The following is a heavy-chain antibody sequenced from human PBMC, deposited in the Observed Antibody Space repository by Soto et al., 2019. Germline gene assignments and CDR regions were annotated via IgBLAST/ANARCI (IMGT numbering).Heavy chain of an antibody. D-gene: IGHD3-22*01. CDR2: IDWDDDK. CDR1: GFSLSTSGMC. Sequence: SGPTLVNPTQTLTLTCTFSGFSLSTSGMCVSWIRQPPGKALEWLARIDWDDDKYYSTSLKTRLTISKDTSKNQVVLTMTNMDPVDTATYYCARSTYYYDSSGYYAYYFDYCGQGTVVTVSS. J-gene: IGHJ4*02. CDR3: ARSTYYYDSSGYYAYYFDY. V-gene: IGHV2-70*11.